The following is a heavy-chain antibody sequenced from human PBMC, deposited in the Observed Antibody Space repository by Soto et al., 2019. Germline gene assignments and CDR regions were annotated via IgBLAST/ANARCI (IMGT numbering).Heavy chain of an antibody. D-gene: IGHD4-17*01. CDR2: ISGSGGST. V-gene: IGHV3-23*01. Sequence: PGGSLRLSCAASGFTFSSYAMSWVRQAPGKGLEWVSAISGSGGSTYYADSVKGRFTISRDNSKNTLYLQVNSLRAEDTAVYYCAKDLDDYGDYGPVDYWGRGTLVTVSS. CDR1: GFTFSSYA. J-gene: IGHJ4*02. CDR3: AKDLDDYGDYGPVDY.